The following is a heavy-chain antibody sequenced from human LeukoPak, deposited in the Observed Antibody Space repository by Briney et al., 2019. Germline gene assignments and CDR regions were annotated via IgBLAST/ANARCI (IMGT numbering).Heavy chain of an antibody. CDR2: ISGSGGST. J-gene: IGHJ3*02. CDR1: GFTFSSYA. D-gene: IGHD1-26*01. V-gene: IGHV3-23*01. Sequence: GGSLRLSCAASGFTFSSYAMSWVRQAPGKGLEWVSAISGSGGSTYYADSVKGRFTISRDNSKNTLYLQMNSLRAEDTAVYYCAKDLEVVGATPGAFDIWGQGTMVTVSS. CDR3: AKDLEVVGATPGAFDI.